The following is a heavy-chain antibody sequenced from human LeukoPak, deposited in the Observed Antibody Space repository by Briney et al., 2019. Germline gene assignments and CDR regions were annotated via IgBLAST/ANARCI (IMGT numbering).Heavy chain of an antibody. Sequence: PSETLSLTCTVSDGSLSSYYWSWIRQPPGKGLEWIGYIYYSGSTNYNPSLKSRVTISVDTSMNQFFLKLSSVTAADTAVYYCARFISVAGTGNFDYWGQETLVTVSS. CDR2: IYYSGST. D-gene: IGHD6-19*01. CDR3: ARFISVAGTGNFDY. V-gene: IGHV4-59*01. CDR1: DGSLSSYY. J-gene: IGHJ4*02.